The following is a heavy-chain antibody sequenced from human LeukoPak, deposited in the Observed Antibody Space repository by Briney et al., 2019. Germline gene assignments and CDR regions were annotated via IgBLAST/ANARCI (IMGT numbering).Heavy chain of an antibody. J-gene: IGHJ2*01. V-gene: IGHV4-4*07. CDR1: GGSISSYY. CDR2: IHTSGST. CDR3: ARVPSLGIVVVPAANWYFDL. D-gene: IGHD2-2*01. Sequence: SETLSLTCSVSGGSISSYYWNWIRQPAGKGLEWIGRIHTSGSTNYNPSLKSRVTISVDTSKNQFSLKLSSVTAADTAVYYCARVPSLGIVVVPAANWYFDLWGRGTLVTVSS.